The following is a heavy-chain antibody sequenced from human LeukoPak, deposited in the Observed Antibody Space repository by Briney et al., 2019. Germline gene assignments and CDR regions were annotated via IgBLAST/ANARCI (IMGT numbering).Heavy chain of an antibody. CDR1: GGSFGGYY. CDR2: INHSGST. CDR3: ARSGRYFDCFPLDD. V-gene: IGHV4-34*01. Sequence: SETLSLTCAVYGGSFGGYYWSWIRQPPGKGLEWIGEINHSGSTNYNPSLKSRVTISVDTPKSQFSLKLCSVTAARTRPYYCARSGRYFDCFPLDDWGKGTLVTVSS. J-gene: IGHJ4*02. D-gene: IGHD3-9*01.